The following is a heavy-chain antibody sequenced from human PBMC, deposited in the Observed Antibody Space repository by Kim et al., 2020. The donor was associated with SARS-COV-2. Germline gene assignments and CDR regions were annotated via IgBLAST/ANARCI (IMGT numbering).Heavy chain of an antibody. CDR2: IYYSGST. D-gene: IGHD2-21*02. CDR3: ARHVVDVYIVVVTAAYFDY. CDR1: GGSISSSSYY. V-gene: IGHV4-39*01. Sequence: SETLSLTCTVSGGSISSSSYYWGWIRQPPGKGLEWIGSIYYSGSTYYNPSLKSRVTISVDTSKNQFSLKLSSVTAADTAVYYCARHVVDVYIVVVTAAYFDYWGQGTLVTVSS. J-gene: IGHJ4*02.